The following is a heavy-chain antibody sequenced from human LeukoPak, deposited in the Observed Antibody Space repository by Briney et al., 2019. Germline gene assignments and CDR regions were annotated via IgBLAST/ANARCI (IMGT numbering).Heavy chain of an antibody. CDR2: ISYDGSNK. Sequence: PGRSLRLSCAASGFTFSSYVMHWVRQAPGKGLEWVAIISYDGSNKYYADSVKGRFTISRDNSKNTLYLQMNSLRAEDTAVYYCAKGYCSGGRCSDAFDIWGQGTMVTVSS. CDR1: GFTFSSYV. V-gene: IGHV3-30*04. CDR3: AKGYCSGGRCSDAFDI. J-gene: IGHJ3*02. D-gene: IGHD2-15*01.